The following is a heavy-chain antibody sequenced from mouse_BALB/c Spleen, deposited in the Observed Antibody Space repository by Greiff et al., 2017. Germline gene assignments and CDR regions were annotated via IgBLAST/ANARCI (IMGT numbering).Heavy chain of an antibody. V-gene: IGHV3-2*02. D-gene: IGHD1-1*01. CDR1: GYSITSDYA. CDR3: ARDYYEYFDV. Sequence: EVQRVESGPGLVKPSQSLSLTCTVTGYSITSDYAWNWIRQFPGNKLEWMGYISYSGSTSYNPSLKSRISITRDTSKNQFFLQLNSVTTEDTATYYCARDYYEYFDVWGAGTTVTVSS. J-gene: IGHJ1*01. CDR2: ISYSGST.